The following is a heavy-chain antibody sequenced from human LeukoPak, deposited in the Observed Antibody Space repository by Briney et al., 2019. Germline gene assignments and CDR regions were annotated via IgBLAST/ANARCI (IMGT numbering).Heavy chain of an antibody. CDR3: ARDTSTVTMWRAFDN. V-gene: IGHV4-4*02. CDR2: IYHSGST. J-gene: IGHJ3*02. CDR1: GGSISSSNW. D-gene: IGHD4-17*01. Sequence: SGTLSLTCAVSGGSISSSNWWRWVRQPPGKGLEWIGEIYHSGSTNYNPSLKSRVTISVDKSKNQFSLKLSSVIAADTAVYYCARDTSTVTMWRAFDNWGQGTMVTVSS.